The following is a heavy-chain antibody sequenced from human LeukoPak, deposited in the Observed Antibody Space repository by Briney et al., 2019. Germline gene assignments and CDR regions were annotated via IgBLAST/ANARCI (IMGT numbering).Heavy chain of an antibody. CDR1: GFTFSSYG. D-gene: IGHD3-10*01. CDR2: ISYDGSKK. Sequence: PGRSLRLSCAASGFTFSSYGMHWVRQAPGKGLEWVTVISYDGSKKYYADSVKGRFTISRDNSKNTLYLQMNSLRAEDTAVYYCARDQMVRGVMGWFDPWGQGTLVTVSS. J-gene: IGHJ5*02. CDR3: ARDQMVRGVMGWFDP. V-gene: IGHV3-30*03.